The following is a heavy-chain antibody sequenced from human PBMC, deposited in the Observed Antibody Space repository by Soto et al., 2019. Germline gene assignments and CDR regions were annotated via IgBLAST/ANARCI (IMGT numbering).Heavy chain of an antibody. CDR1: GGSISSYY. Sequence: SETLSLTCTVSGGSISSYYWSWIRQPPGKGLEWIGYIYYSGSTNYNPSLKSRVTISVDTSKNQFSLKLSSVTAADTAVYYCARTSYYYDSSGFLNWFDPWGQGTLVTSPQ. CDR2: IYYSGST. D-gene: IGHD3-22*01. CDR3: ARTSYYYDSSGFLNWFDP. V-gene: IGHV4-59*01. J-gene: IGHJ5*02.